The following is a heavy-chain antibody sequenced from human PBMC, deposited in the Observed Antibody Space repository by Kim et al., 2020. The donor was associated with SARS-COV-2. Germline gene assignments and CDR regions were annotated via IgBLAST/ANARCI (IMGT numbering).Heavy chain of an antibody. Sequence: GGSLRLSCAASGFTFSDYYMSWIRQAPGKGLEWVSYISSSGSTIYYADSVKGRFTISRDNAKNSLYLQMSSLRAEDTAVYYCARDTRELLDAFDIWGQWTMVTVSS. J-gene: IGHJ3*02. CDR1: GFTFSDYY. V-gene: IGHV3-11*01. CDR3: ARDTRELLDAFDI. CDR2: ISSSGSTI. D-gene: IGHD1-26*01.